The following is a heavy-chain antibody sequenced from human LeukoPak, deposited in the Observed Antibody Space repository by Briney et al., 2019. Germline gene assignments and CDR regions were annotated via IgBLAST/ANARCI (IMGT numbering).Heavy chain of an antibody. J-gene: IGHJ3*02. CDR2: IIPIFATA. Sequence: SVKVSCKASGGTFSSYAISWVRQAPGQGLEWMAGIIPIFATANYAQKFQGRVTITTDESTSTPYMELSSLRPEDTAVYYCAGTYYYDRSGFDAFDIWGQGTMVTVSS. CDR1: GGTFSSYA. D-gene: IGHD3-22*01. CDR3: AGTYYYDRSGFDAFDI. V-gene: IGHV1-69*05.